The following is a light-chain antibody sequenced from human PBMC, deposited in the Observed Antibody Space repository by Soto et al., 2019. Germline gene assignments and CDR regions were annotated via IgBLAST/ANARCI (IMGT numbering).Light chain of an antibody. V-gene: IGLV2-8*01. CDR2: EVS. J-gene: IGLJ2*01. CDR1: SSDVGGYNY. Sequence: QSALTQPPSASGSPGQSVTISFTGTSSDVGGYNYVSWYQQHPGKAPKLMIYEVSKRPSGVPDRFSGSKSGNTASLTVSGLQAEDEADYYCSSYAGSQEVFGGGTKLTVL. CDR3: SSYAGSQEV.